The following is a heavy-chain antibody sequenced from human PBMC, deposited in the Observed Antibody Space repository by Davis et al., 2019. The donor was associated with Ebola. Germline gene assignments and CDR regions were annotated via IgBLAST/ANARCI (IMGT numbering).Heavy chain of an antibody. J-gene: IGHJ4*02. CDR2: IYYSGST. CDR1: GGSISSYY. V-gene: IGHV4-59*12. CDR3: ARGGFSSSFRGRYYFDY. Sequence: SETLSLTCTVSGGSISSYYWSWIRQPPGKGLEWIGYIYYSGSTNYNPSLKIRVTISVDTSKNQFSLKLSSVTAADTAVYYCARGGFSSSFRGRYYFDYWGQGTLVTVSS. D-gene: IGHD6-13*01.